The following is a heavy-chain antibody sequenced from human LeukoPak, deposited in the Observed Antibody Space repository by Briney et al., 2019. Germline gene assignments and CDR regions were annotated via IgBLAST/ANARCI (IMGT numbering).Heavy chain of an antibody. J-gene: IGHJ4*02. V-gene: IGHV3-11*05. D-gene: IGHD4-23*01. Sequence: PGGSLRLSCEASGFLFHDYYMSWVRQAPGKGLEWIAYITSESIPQYADSVRGRFTISRDNAQSSVSLQMDSLRAEDTAVYYCAKGPSDYGGNSGLDYWGQGTLVTVSS. CDR3: AKGPSDYGGNSGLDY. CDR2: ITSESIP. CDR1: GFLFHDYY.